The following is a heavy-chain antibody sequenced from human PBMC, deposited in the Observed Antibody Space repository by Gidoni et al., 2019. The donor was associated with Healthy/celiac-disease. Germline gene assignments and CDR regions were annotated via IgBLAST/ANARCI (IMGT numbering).Heavy chain of an antibody. CDR3: AKSPVLRFLDSPFDP. D-gene: IGHD3-3*01. J-gene: IGHJ5*02. CDR1: GGSISSSNW. V-gene: IGHV4-4*02. Sequence: QVQLQESGPGLVKPSGTLSLTCAVSGGSISSSNWWRWVRQPPGKGLEWIGEIYHSGSTNYNPSLKSRVTISVDKSKNQFSLKLSSVTAADTAVYYCAKSPVLRFLDSPFDPWGQGTLVTVSS. CDR2: IYHSGST.